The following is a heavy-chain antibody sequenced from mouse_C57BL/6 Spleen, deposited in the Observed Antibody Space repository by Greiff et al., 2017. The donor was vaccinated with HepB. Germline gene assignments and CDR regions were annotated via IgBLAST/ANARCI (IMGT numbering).Heavy chain of an antibody. Sequence: QVQLQQPGAELVRPGSSVKLSCKASGYTFTSYWMDWVKQRPGQGLEWIGNIYPSDSETHYNQKFKDKATLTVDKSSSTAYMQLSSLTSEDSAVYYCARSYDAMDYWGQGTSVTVSS. CDR1: GYTFTSYW. V-gene: IGHV1-61*01. CDR3: ARSYDAMDY. CDR2: IYPSDSET. J-gene: IGHJ4*01.